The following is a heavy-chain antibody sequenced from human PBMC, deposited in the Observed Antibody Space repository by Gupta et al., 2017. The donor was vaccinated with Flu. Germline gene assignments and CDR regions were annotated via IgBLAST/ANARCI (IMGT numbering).Heavy chain of an antibody. D-gene: IGHD2-2*01. CDR3: TRDSDFELTYHHYGMDV. Sequence: EVQLVECGGGLVQPGRSQRLNGTGCGFTFGDYAMSWVRQAPGKGLEGVGFIRPKVYGETTDYAASVKGRFTISRDDSKSIAYLQMSGLKTEDTALYYCTRDSDFELTYHHYGMDVWGQGTTFTVS. J-gene: IGHJ6*02. V-gene: IGHV3-49*04. CDR1: GFTFGDYA. CDR2: IRPKVYGETT.